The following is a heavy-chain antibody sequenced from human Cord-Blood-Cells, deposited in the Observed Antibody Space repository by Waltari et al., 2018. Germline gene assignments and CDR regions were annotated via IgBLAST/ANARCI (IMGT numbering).Heavy chain of an antibody. J-gene: IGHJ6*02. V-gene: IGHV4-4*07. CDR1: GGSISSFY. Sequence: QVQLQESGPGLVKPSETLSLTCTVSGGSISSFYRSWVWQPAGKGLEWIGRIYTSGSTNYNPSLKSRVTMSVDTSKNQFSLKLSSVTAADTAVYYCARDRRYYDSSGYYYYYGMDVWGQGTTVTVSS. D-gene: IGHD3-22*01. CDR3: ARDRRYYDSSGYYYYYGMDV. CDR2: IYTSGST.